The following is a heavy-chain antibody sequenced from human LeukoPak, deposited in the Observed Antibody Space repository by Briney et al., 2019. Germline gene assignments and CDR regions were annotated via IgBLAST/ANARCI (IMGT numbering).Heavy chain of an antibody. V-gene: IGHV1-69*13. Sequence: ASVKVSCKASGGTFSSYAISWVRQAPGQGLEWMGGIIPIFGTANYAQKFQGRVTITVDESTSTAYMELSSLRSEDTAVYYCASNTYSSSWPPSCWGQGTLVTVSS. D-gene: IGHD6-13*01. CDR1: GGTFSSYA. CDR2: IIPIFGTA. CDR3: ASNTYSSSWPPSC. J-gene: IGHJ4*02.